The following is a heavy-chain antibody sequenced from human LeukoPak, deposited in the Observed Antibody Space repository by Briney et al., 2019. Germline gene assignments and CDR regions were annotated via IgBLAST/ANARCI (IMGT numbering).Heavy chain of an antibody. CDR2: IYSGGST. D-gene: IGHD5-12*01. CDR1: GFTVSSNY. J-gene: IGHJ3*02. Sequence: GGSLRLSCAASGFTVSSNYMSWVRQAPGKGLEWVSVIYSGGSTYYADSVKGRFTISRDNSKNTLHLQMNSLRSDDTAVYYCARDHSWYGSVALNAFDIWGQGTMVTVSP. CDR3: ARDHSWYGSVALNAFDI. V-gene: IGHV3-53*05.